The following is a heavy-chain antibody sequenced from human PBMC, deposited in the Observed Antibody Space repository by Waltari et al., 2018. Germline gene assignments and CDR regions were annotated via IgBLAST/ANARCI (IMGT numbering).Heavy chain of an antibody. V-gene: IGHV3-21*01. D-gene: IGHD6-19*01. CDR2: ISSSSSYK. CDR3: ARGPYSSGWIFDY. Sequence: EVQLVESGGGLVKPGGSLRLSCAASGFTFSSYSMNWVRQAPGKGLEWVSAISSSSSYKYYADAVKGRFTISRDNAKNSLYLQMNSLRAEDTAVYYCARGPYSSGWIFDYWGQGTLVTVSS. CDR1: GFTFSSYS. J-gene: IGHJ4*02.